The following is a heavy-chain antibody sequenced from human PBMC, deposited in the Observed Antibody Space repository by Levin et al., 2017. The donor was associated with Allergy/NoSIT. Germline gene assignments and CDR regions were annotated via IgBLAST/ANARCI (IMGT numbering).Heavy chain of an antibody. J-gene: IGHJ5*02. D-gene: IGHD3-22*01. CDR2: INHSGTT. CDR1: GGPFIDYY. CDR3: ARQDYDTSGQYLNWFDP. V-gene: IGHV4-34*01. Sequence: TSETLSLTCAVYGGPFIDYYFIWIRQPPGKGLEWIGEINHSGTTNYNPSLKSRVAISVDPSKKQFSLKLSSVTAADTAVYYCARQDYDTSGQYLNWFDPWGQGTLVTVSS.